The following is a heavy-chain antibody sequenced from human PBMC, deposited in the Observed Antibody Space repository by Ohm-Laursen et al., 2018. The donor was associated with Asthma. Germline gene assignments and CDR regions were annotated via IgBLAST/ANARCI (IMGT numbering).Heavy chain of an antibody. V-gene: IGHV3-30-3*01. CDR1: GFTFRSYA. D-gene: IGHD3-3*01. CDR2: GGSYYDGGLK. Sequence: RSLRLSCTASGFTFRSYAMHWVRQAPGKGLEWVAVGGSYYDGGLKYYADSVNGRFTVSRDDSKNTLYLQMNSLRPDDTAVYYCARDVMEWYLLAFDFWGQGTLVTVSS. J-gene: IGHJ4*02. CDR3: ARDVMEWYLLAFDF.